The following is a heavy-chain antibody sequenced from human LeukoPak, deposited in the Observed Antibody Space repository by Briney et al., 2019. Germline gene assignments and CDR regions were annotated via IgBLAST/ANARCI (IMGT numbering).Heavy chain of an antibody. J-gene: IGHJ4*02. CDR2: IIPILGIA. CDR1: GGTFSSYT. V-gene: IGHV1-69*04. CDR3: ARDPQGYCSGGSCYSAY. D-gene: IGHD2-15*01. Sequence: AASVKVSCKASGGTFSSYTISRVRQAPGQGLEWMGRIIPILGIANYAQKFQGRVTITADKSTSTAYMELSSLRSEDTAVYYCARDPQGYCSGGSCYSAYWGQGTLVTVSS.